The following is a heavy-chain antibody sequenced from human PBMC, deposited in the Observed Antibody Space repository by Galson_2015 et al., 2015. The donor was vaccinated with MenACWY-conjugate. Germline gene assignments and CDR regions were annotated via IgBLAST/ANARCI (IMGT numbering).Heavy chain of an antibody. CDR3: ARDDAVGATMFDY. J-gene: IGHJ4*02. Sequence: SLRLSCAASGFTFSNFAMNWVRQAPGKGLEWVSGISGSGVSTYYADSVKGRFSISRDNSKNTLYLEMNSLRAEDTALYYCARDDAVGATMFDYWGQGTLVTVSS. D-gene: IGHD1-26*01. V-gene: IGHV3-23*01. CDR2: ISGSGVST. CDR1: GFTFSNFA.